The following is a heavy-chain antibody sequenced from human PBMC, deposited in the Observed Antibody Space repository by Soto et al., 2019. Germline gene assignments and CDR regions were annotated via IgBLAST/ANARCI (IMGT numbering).Heavy chain of an antibody. J-gene: IGHJ4*02. D-gene: IGHD6-19*01. Sequence: QVQLVQSGPEVKKTGASVKVSCRASGYFFTSYAIHWVRQAPGPRLEWLGWINAANGHTKYSQNFQGRVISTRDTAANTVYMEVSSLKSGDKAVYYCARGSIAVAGRNQLDYWGQGTGVTVFS. V-gene: IGHV1-3*01. CDR3: ARGSIAVAGRNQLDY. CDR1: GYFFTSYA. CDR2: INAANGHT.